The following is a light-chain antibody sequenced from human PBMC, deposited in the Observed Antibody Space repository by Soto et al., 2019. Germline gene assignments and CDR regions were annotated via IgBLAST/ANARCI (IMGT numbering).Light chain of an antibody. Sequence: EIVLTQSPATLSLSPGERATLSCRARQSVSSYLAWYQQKPGQAPRLLIYDASNRATGIPARFSGSGSGTDFTLTISSLEPEDVAFYYCQQRSNWPPTFGQGTKLEIK. V-gene: IGKV3-11*01. CDR2: DAS. CDR1: QSVSSY. CDR3: QQRSNWPPT. J-gene: IGKJ2*01.